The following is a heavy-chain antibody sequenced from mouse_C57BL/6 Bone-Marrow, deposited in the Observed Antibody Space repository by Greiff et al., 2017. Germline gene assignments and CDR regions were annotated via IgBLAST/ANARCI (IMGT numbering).Heavy chain of an antibody. J-gene: IGHJ4*01. CDR2: IHPYSGST. CDR1: GYTFTSYW. Sequence: QVQLQQPGAELVKPGASVKLSCKASGYTFTSYWMPWVKQRPGQGLEWIGMIHPYSGSTNYNAKFKSQATLTVDKSSSTAYMQLSSLTSEDSAVYYCARYNNPFAMDYWGQGTSVTVSS. CDR3: ARYNNPFAMDY. D-gene: IGHD1-3*01. V-gene: IGHV1-64*01.